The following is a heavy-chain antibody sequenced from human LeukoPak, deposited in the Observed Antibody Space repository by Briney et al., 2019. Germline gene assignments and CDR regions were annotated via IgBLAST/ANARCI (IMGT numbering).Heavy chain of an antibody. CDR2: TRKKANSYTT. V-gene: IGHV3-72*01. J-gene: IGHJ4*02. CDR3: ARVMSVDTAVLDY. CDR1: GSTFSDHY. Sequence: PGGSLRLSCAASGSTFSDHYMDWVRQAPGKGLEWIGRTRKKANSYTTEYAASVKGRFTISRDDSKNSPYLQMNSLETEDTAVYYCARVMSVDTAVLDYWGQGTLVTVSS. D-gene: IGHD5-18*01.